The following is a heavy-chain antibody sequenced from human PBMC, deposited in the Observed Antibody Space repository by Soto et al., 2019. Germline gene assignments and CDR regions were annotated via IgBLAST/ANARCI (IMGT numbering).Heavy chain of an antibody. CDR3: ARHGFGTGTTCRFRNWFEP. V-gene: IGHV4-34*01. Sequence: SETLSRTCVVYGGSFSGYYWSWIRQSPGKGLDWIGGINHRGSTNYNPSLESRVTISVDTSKNQFSLKLPSVTAPYTAMYYSARHGFGTGTTCRFRNWFEPWRQGPLGTV. CDR1: GGSFSGYY. CDR2: INHRGST. J-gene: IGHJ5*02. D-gene: IGHD2-2*01.